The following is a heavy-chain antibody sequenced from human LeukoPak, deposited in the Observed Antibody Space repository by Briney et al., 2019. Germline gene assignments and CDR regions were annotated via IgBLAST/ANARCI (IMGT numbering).Heavy chain of an antibody. CDR2: ISGTGFTT. Sequence: PGGSLRLSCAASGFTLSTYAMHWVRQAPGKGLEWVAYISGTGFTTYYADSVKGRFTISSDSSKNTLFLQMNSLRAADTAIYYCAKDGYNWIAFDDWGQGTLVTVSS. CDR1: GFTLSTYA. CDR3: AKDGYNWIAFDD. V-gene: IGHV3-23*01. D-gene: IGHD1-20*01. J-gene: IGHJ4*02.